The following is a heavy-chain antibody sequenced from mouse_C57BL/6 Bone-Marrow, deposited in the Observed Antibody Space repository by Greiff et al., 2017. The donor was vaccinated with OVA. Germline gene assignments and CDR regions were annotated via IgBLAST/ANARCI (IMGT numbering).Heavy chain of an antibody. Sequence: QVQLQQSGAELARPGASVKLSCKASGYTFTSYGISWVKQRTGQGLEWIGEIYPRSGNTYYNEKFKGKATLTADKSSSTAYMELRSLTSEDSAVYYCARWGIDDYDPSYAMDYWGQGTSVTVSS. J-gene: IGHJ4*01. CDR2: IYPRSGNT. CDR3: ARWGIDDYDPSYAMDY. V-gene: IGHV1-81*01. CDR1: GYTFTSYG. D-gene: IGHD2-4*01.